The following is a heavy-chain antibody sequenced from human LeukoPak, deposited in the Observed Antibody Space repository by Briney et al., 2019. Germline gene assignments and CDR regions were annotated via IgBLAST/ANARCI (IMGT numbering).Heavy chain of an antibody. CDR3: AKGRGGILTGYYPFDY. CDR2: TSSDGSSP. J-gene: IGHJ4*02. CDR1: GFTFSSYW. Sequence: GRSLRLSCAASGFTFSSYWMYWVRQAPGKGLVWVSRTSSDGSSPTYADSVKGRFTISRDNAKNTLYLQMNSLRAEDTAVYYCAKGRGGILTGYYPFDYWGQGTLVTVSS. D-gene: IGHD3-9*01. V-gene: IGHV3-74*01.